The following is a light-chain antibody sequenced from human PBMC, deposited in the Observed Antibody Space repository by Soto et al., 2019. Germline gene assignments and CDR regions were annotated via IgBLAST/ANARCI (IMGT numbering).Light chain of an antibody. V-gene: IGKV1-39*01. Sequence: IQMTQSPSSLSASVGDRVTITCRASQSIDKYLNWYQQKPGKGPNLLIYAASNLRTGVPSRFSGSGFGTEFSLTISSLQPDDFGSYYCQHMRTFGQGTKVDIK. J-gene: IGKJ1*01. CDR2: AAS. CDR3: QHMRT. CDR1: QSIDKY.